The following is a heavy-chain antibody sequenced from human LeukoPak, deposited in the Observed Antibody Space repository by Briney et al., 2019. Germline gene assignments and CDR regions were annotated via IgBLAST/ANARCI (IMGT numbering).Heavy chain of an antibody. V-gene: IGHV4-30-4*01. CDR1: GGSISSGDYY. Sequence: SQTLSLTCTVSGGSISSGDYYWSWIRQPPGKGLEWIGYIHYSGSTYYNPSLKSRVTISVDTSKNQFSLKLSSVTAADTAVYYCARDPFTPSSGSAFDYWGQGTLVTVSS. CDR2: IHYSGST. D-gene: IGHD3-22*01. CDR3: ARDPFTPSSGSAFDY. J-gene: IGHJ4*02.